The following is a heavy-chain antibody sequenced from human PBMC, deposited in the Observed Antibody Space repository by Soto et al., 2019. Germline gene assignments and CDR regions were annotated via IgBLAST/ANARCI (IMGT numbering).Heavy chain of an antibody. CDR2: IYYSGST. CDR3: ARDAAFWSGYQPYYYYYYMDV. D-gene: IGHD3-3*01. J-gene: IGHJ6*03. Sequence: SETLSLTCTVSGGSISSYYWSWIRQPPGKGLEWIGYIYYSGSTNYNPSLKSRVTISVDTSKNQFSLKLSSVTAADTAVYYCARDAAFWSGYQPYYYYYYMDVWGKGTTVTVSS. V-gene: IGHV4-59*01. CDR1: GGSISSYY.